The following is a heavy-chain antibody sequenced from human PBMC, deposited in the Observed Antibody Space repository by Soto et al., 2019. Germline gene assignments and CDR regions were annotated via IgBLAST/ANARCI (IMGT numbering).Heavy chain of an antibody. V-gene: IGHV3-23*01. CDR1: GFTFINYA. Sequence: EVQLLESGGGLVQPGGSLSLSCATSGFTFINYAMAWVRQAPGKGLECVSIISGEGSSTHYADFVKGRFIISRDSSTNTLYLQMGSLRAEDTAVYYCAKARLYNSPFDNWGQGTVVSVSS. CDR2: ISGEGSST. J-gene: IGHJ4*02. D-gene: IGHD3-16*01. CDR3: AKARLYNSPFDN.